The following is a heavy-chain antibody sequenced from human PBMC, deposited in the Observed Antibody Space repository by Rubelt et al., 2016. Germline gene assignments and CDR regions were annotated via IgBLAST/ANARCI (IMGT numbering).Heavy chain of an antibody. CDR3: ARRYYYDSSGYPGAFDI. CDR2: FSGSGGTT. CDR1: YA. D-gene: IGHD3-22*01. V-gene: IGHV3-23*01. Sequence: YAMSWVRQAPGKGLEWVSVFSGSGGTTYYADSVKGRFTISRDNSKNTLYLQMNSLRAEDTAVYYCARRYYYDSSGYPGAFDIWGQGTMVTVSS. J-gene: IGHJ3*02.